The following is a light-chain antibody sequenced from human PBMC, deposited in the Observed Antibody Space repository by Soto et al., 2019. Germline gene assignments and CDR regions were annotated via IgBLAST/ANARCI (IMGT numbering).Light chain of an antibody. J-gene: IGLJ2*01. CDR2: EGS. V-gene: IGLV2-23*01. Sequence: QSVLTQAASVSGSPGQSITISCTGTSSDVGSYNLVSWYQQHPGKAPKLMIYEGSKRPSGVSNRFSGSKSGNTASLTISGLQAEDEADYYCCSYAGSSILFGGGTKLTVL. CDR1: SSDVGSYNL. CDR3: CSYAGSSIL.